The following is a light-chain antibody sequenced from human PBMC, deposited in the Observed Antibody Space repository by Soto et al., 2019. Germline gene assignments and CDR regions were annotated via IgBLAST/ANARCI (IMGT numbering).Light chain of an antibody. CDR1: QSIDTY. CDR2: GAS. V-gene: IGKV1-17*01. J-gene: IGKJ5*01. CDR3: LQYKNSPIT. Sequence: DIQMTQSPSSLSASVGDRVTITCRANQSIDTYLNWYQQKPGKAPQLLIYGASILQSGVPSRFSGSGSGTDFTLTISSLRPEDFATYYCLQYKNSPITFGQGTRLEIK.